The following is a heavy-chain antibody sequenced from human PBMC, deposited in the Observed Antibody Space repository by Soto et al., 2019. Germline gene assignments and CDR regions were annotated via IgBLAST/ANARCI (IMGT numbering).Heavy chain of an antibody. CDR1: GFSFTSSA. D-gene: IGHD3-22*01. V-gene: IGHV1-58*01. Sequence: SVRGSCKASGFSFTSSAVQWVLQARGQRLEWIGWIVVGSGNTNYAQKFQERVTITRDMSTSTAYMELSSLRSEDTAVYYCAAEDVSKRYRDYWGQGTLVTVSS. CDR3: AAEDVSKRYRDY. J-gene: IGHJ4*02. CDR2: IVVGSGNT.